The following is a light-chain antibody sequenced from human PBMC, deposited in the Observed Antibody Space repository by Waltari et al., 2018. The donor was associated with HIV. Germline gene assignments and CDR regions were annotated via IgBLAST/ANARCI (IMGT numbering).Light chain of an antibody. J-gene: IGLJ3*02. V-gene: IGLV1-47*01. Sequence: QSILTQPPSTSGTPGQRVTISCSGSGSNIGSNSVSWYQLLLGTAPKLLIYRNNQRASGVPDRFSGSKSATSASLAIGGLRSEDEADYYCAAWDDSLSGPVFGGGTKLTVL. CDR2: RNN. CDR1: GSNIGSNS. CDR3: AAWDDSLSGPV.